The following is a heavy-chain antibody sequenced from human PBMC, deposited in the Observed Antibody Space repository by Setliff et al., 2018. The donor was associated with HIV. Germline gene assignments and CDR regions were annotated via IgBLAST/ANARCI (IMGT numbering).Heavy chain of an antibody. Sequence: PGGSLRLSCAASGFTFDDYAMHWVRQAPGKGLEWVSLISWDGGSTYYADSVKGRFTISRDNSKNSLYLQMNSLRAEDTALYYCAKDNGANGDHVDYWGQGTLVTVSS. CDR1: GFTFDDYA. D-gene: IGHD4-17*01. CDR3: AKDNGANGDHVDY. CDR2: ISWDGGST. J-gene: IGHJ4*02. V-gene: IGHV3-43D*04.